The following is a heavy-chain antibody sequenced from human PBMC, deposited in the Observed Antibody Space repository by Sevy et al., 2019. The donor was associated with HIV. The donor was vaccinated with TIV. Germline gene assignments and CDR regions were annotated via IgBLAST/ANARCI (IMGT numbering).Heavy chain of an antibody. Sequence: GGSLRLSCTASGFTFGDYAMSWFRQAPGKGLEWVGFIKTKTYSGTTEYAASVKGRFIISRDDSKNIAYLQMNSLKTEDTAVYYCTRDLYGSGWFYFDCWGQGTLVTVSS. CDR1: GFTFGDYA. V-gene: IGHV3-49*03. J-gene: IGHJ4*02. D-gene: IGHD6-19*01. CDR3: TRDLYGSGWFYFDC. CDR2: IKTKTYSGTT.